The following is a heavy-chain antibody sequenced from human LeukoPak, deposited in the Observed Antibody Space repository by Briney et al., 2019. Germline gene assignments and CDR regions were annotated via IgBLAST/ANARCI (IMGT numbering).Heavy chain of an antibody. CDR1: GFTFSSYA. D-gene: IGHD6-19*01. V-gene: IGHV3-23*01. CDR3: AKDRADSSGWYSGFDY. J-gene: IGHJ4*02. Sequence: GGSLRLPCAASGFTFSSYAMSWVRQAPGKGLEWVSAISGSGGSTYYADSVKGRFTISRGNSKNTLYLQMNSLRAEDTAVYYCAKDRADSSGWYSGFDYWGQGTLVTVSS. CDR2: ISGSGGST.